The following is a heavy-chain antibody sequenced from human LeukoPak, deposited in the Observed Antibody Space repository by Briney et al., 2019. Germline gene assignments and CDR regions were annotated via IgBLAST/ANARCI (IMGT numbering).Heavy chain of an antibody. CDR3: ARDIVGASSGPGPD. CDR1: GDSVSSNSAA. D-gene: IGHD1-26*01. CDR2: TYYRSKWYN. Sequence: SQTLSLTCAISGDSVSSNSAAWNWIRQSPSRGLEWLGRTYYRSKWYNDFAVSVESRITINPDTSKNQFSLQLNSVTPEDTAVYYCARDIVGASSGPGPDWGQGTLVTVSS. V-gene: IGHV6-1*01. J-gene: IGHJ4*02.